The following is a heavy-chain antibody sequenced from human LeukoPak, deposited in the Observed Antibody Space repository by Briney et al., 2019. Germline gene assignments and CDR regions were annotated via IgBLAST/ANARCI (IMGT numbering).Heavy chain of an antibody. D-gene: IGHD5-24*01. J-gene: IGHJ4*02. V-gene: IGHV3-21*04. Sequence: GGSLRLSCEASGFTFTTYSMTWVRQAPGKGLEWVSIISSGSSAIFSADSVKGRFTISRDNSKNTLYLQMNSLRAEDTAVYYCAKDGDRERWLLKIDFDYWGQGTLVTVSS. CDR1: GFTFTTYS. CDR3: AKDGDRERWLLKIDFDY. CDR2: ISSGSSAI.